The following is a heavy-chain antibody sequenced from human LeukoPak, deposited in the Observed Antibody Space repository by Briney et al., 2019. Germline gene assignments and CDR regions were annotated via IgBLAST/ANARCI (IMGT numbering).Heavy chain of an antibody. CDR2: ISYDGSNK. CDR3: TRDLTDYDVSTGLHHYYMDV. V-gene: IGHV3-30-3*01. D-gene: IGHD3-9*01. Sequence: GGSLRLSCAASGFTFSSYAMHWVRQAPGKGLEWVAVISYDGSNKYYADSVKGRFTISRDNSKNTLYLQMNSLRAEDTAVYYCTRDLTDYDVSTGLHHYYMDVWGQGTTVTVSS. J-gene: IGHJ6*02. CDR1: GFTFSSYA.